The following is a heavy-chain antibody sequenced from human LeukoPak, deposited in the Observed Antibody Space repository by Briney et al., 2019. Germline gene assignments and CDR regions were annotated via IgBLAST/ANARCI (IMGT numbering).Heavy chain of an antibody. J-gene: IGHJ4*02. D-gene: IGHD7-27*01. Sequence: SQTLSLTCTVSGGSISSYYWSWIRQPPGKGLEWIGYIYYSGSTNYNPSLKSRVTISVDTSKNQFSLKLSSVTAEDTAVYYCARDELGMQGYWGQGTLVTVSS. V-gene: IGHV4-59*01. CDR3: ARDELGMQGY. CDR1: GGSISSYY. CDR2: IYYSGST.